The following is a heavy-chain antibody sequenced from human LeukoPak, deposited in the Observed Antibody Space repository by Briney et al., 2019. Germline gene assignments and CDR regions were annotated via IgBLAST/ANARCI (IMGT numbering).Heavy chain of an antibody. V-gene: IGHV3-30*02. CDR1: GFAFSSYG. D-gene: IGHD2-2*01. CDR3: AKALGPYCSSTSCYYYYYMDV. Sequence: GGSLRLFCAASGFAFSSYGMHWVRQAPGKGLEWVAFIRYDGSNKYYADSVKGRFTISRDNSKNTLYLQMNSLRAEDTAVYYCAKALGPYCSSTSCYYYYYMDVWGKGTTVTVSS. CDR2: IRYDGSNK. J-gene: IGHJ6*03.